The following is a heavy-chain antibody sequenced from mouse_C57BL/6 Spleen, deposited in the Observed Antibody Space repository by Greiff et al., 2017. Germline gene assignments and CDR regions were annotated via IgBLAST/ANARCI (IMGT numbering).Heavy chain of an antibody. CDR3: AREDYGSSLDD. J-gene: IGHJ2*01. D-gene: IGHD1-1*01. CDR2: IHPNSGST. V-gene: IGHV1-64*01. Sequence: VQLQQPGAELVKPGASVKLSCKASGYTFTSYWMHWVKQRPGQGLEWIGMIHPNSGSTNYNEKFKSKATLTVDKSSSTAYMQLSSLTSEDSAVYYCAREDYGSSLDDWGQGTTLTVSS. CDR1: GYTFTSYW.